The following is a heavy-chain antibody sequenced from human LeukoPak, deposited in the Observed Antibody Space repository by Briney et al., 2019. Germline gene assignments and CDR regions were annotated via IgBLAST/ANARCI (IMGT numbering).Heavy chain of an antibody. D-gene: IGHD3-3*01. Sequence: GGSLRLSCAASGFTFTSYWMTWVRQAPRKGLEWLTNINEDGSVKRYVDSVRGRFTISRDNAKSSLYLQVNSLRAEDTAVYYCARGSRFGVVERDAFDIWGLGTMVTVSS. CDR1: GFTFTSYW. J-gene: IGHJ3*02. CDR2: INEDGSVK. CDR3: ARGSRFGVVERDAFDI. V-gene: IGHV3-7*01.